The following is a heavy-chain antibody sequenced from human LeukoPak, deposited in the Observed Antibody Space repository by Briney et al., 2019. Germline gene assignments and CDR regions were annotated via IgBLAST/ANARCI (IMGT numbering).Heavy chain of an antibody. D-gene: IGHD5-18*01. CDR2: IYPGDSDT. V-gene: IGHV5-51*01. CDR3: ARGGHSYLLYYYYMDV. CDR1: GYSFTSYW. Sequence: GESLKISCKGSGYSFTSYWIGWVRQMPGKGLEWMGIIYPGDSDTRYSPSFQGQVTVSADKSISTAYLQWSSLKASDTAMYYCARGGHSYLLYYYYMDVWGKGTTVTVSS. J-gene: IGHJ6*03.